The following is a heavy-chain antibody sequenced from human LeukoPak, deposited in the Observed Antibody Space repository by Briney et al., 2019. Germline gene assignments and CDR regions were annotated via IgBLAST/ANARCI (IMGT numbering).Heavy chain of an antibody. V-gene: IGHV4-39*07. J-gene: IGHJ5*02. Sequence: SKTLSLTCTVSGDSITNNNCYWGWVRQPPGKGLEWIASIYSSGSTYYNPSLKSRVTILVDTSKNQFSLKLSSVTAADTAVYYCARTPEDWFDPWGQGTLVTVSS. CDR3: ARTPEDWFDP. CDR1: GDSITNNNCY. CDR2: IYSSGST.